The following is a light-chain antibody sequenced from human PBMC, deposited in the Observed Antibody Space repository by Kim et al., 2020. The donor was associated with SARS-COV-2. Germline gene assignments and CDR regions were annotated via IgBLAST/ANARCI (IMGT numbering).Light chain of an antibody. CDR1: QSISNN. J-gene: IGKJ4*01. CDR2: RAS. Sequence: SLGESATLSCRASQSISNNLGWYQQKPGQAPRLLIYRASTRATGVPARFSGSGSGTEFTLTISSLQSEDFAVYYCQQYNNWPPLTFGGGTKVDIK. CDR3: QQYNNWPPLT. V-gene: IGKV3-15*01.